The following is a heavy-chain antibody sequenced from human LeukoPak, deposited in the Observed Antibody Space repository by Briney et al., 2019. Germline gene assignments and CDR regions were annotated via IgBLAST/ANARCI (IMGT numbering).Heavy chain of an antibody. CDR3: GADSMSRGVFSYAFDI. Sequence: SVKVSCKASGFTFTSSAVQWVRQARGQRLEWIGWIVVGSGDTNSAQKFQERVTITRDMSTRTAYMELSSLRSEDTAVYYCGADSMSRGVFSYAFDIWGQGTWSPSPQ. CDR2: IVVGSGDT. D-gene: IGHD3-10*01. V-gene: IGHV1-58*01. J-gene: IGHJ3*02. CDR1: GFTFTSSA.